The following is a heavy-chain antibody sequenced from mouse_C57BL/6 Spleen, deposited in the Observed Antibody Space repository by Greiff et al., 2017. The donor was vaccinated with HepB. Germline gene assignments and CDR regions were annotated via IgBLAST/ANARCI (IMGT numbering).Heavy chain of an antibody. D-gene: IGHD2-5*01. Sequence: VQLQQSGAELVRPGASVTLSCKASGYTFTDYEMHWVKQTPVHGLEWIGAIDPETGGTAYNQKFKGKAILTADKSSSTAYMELRSLTSEDSAFYYCTRRDYSNYYYDYWGQGTTLTVSS. CDR2: IDPETGGT. CDR1: GYTFTDYE. J-gene: IGHJ2*01. V-gene: IGHV1-15*01. CDR3: TRRDYSNYYYDY.